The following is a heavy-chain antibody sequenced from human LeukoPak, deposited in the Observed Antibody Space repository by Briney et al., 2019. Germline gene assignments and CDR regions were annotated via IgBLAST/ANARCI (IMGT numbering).Heavy chain of an antibody. Sequence: GGSLRLSCAASGFTFSSYWMSWVRQAPGKGLEWVANIKQDGSEKYYVDSVKGRFAISRDNAKNSLYLQVNSLRAEDTAMYYCARGVYSSGWYPDYFDYWGQGTLVTVSS. CDR2: IKQDGSEK. CDR3: ARGVYSSGWYPDYFDY. J-gene: IGHJ4*02. V-gene: IGHV3-7*01. D-gene: IGHD6-19*01. CDR1: GFTFSSYW.